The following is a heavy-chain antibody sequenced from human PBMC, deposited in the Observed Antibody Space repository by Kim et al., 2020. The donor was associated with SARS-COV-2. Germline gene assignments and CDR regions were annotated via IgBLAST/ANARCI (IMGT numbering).Heavy chain of an antibody. D-gene: IGHD2-15*01. CDR2: IKQDGSEK. J-gene: IGHJ4*02. Sequence: GGSLRLSCAASGFTFSSYWMSWVRQAPGKGLEWVANIKQDGSEKYYVDSVKGRFTISRDNAKNSLYLQMNSLRAEDTAVYYCARVRLDGYCSGGSCYSFDYWGQGTLVTVSS. V-gene: IGHV3-7*01. CDR3: ARVRLDGYCSGGSCYSFDY. CDR1: GFTFSSYW.